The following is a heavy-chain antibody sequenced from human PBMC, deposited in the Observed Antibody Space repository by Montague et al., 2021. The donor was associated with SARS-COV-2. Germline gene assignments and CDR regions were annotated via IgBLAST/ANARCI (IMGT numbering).Heavy chain of an antibody. Sequence: PALVKPTQTLTLTCTFSGFSLSTSGMCVSWIRQPPGKALEWLARIDWDDDKYYSTSLKTRLTISKDTSKNQVVLTMTNMDPVDTATYYCARRTYDILTGYGYGMDVWGQGITVTVS. V-gene: IGHV2-70*11. J-gene: IGHJ6*02. CDR1: GFSLSTSGMC. D-gene: IGHD3-9*01. CDR2: IDWDDDK. CDR3: ARRTYDILTGYGYGMDV.